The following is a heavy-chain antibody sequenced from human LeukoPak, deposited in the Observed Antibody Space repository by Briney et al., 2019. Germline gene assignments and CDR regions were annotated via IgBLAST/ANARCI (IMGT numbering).Heavy chain of an antibody. J-gene: IGHJ4*02. Sequence: GRSLRLSCAASGFTFDDYAMNWVRQAPGKGLEWVSGISWNSGSIGYADSVKGRFTISRDNAKNSLYLQMNSLRAEDMALYYCARESTGFDYWGQGTLVTVSS. CDR1: GFTFDDYA. CDR2: ISWNSGSI. D-gene: IGHD3-10*01. V-gene: IGHV3-9*03. CDR3: ARESTGFDY.